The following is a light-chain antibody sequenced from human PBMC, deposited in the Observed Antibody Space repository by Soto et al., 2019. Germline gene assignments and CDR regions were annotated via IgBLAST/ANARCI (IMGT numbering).Light chain of an antibody. V-gene: IGKV1-5*03. CDR3: QHYETYWT. CDR1: QNINNW. J-gene: IGKJ1*01. CDR2: EAS. Sequence: DIQMTQSPSSLSASVGDRVTITCRASQNINNWLAWYQQKPGKAPKLLISEASNLESGVPLRFSGSGSGTEFTLTIDSLQPDDFATYYCQHYETYWTFGQGTKVETK.